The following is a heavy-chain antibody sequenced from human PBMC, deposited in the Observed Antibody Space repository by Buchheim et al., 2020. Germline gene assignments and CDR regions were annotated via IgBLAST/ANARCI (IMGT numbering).Heavy chain of an antibody. V-gene: IGHV3-48*03. J-gene: IGHJ6*02. D-gene: IGHD2-21*02. CDR1: GFTFSSYE. Sequence: EVQLVESGGGLVQPGGSLRLSCAASGFTFSSYEMNWVRQAPGKGLEWVSYISSSGSTIYYADSVKGRFTISRDNAKNSLYLQMNSLRAEDTAVYYCARGGPIVVVTAIRGVSLSYGMDVWGQGTT. CDR2: ISSSGSTI. CDR3: ARGGPIVVVTAIRGVSLSYGMDV.